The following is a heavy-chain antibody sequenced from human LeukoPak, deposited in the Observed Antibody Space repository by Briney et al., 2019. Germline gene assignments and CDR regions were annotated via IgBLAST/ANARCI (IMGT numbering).Heavy chain of an antibody. J-gene: IGHJ4*02. D-gene: IGHD3-10*01. CDR3: ARHYYGSGSYYPVDY. CDR1: GGTFSSYA. V-gene: IGHV1-69*06. CDR2: IIPIFGTA. Sequence: ASVKVSCKASGGTFSSYAISWARQAPGQGLEWMGGIIPIFGTANYAQKFQGRVTITADKSTSTAYMELSSLRSEDTAVYYCARHYYGSGSYYPVDYWGQGTLVTVSS.